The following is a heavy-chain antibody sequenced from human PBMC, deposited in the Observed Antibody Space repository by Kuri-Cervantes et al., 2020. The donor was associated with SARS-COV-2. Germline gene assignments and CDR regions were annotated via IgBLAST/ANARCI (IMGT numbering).Heavy chain of an antibody. J-gene: IGHJ4*02. Sequence: GGSLRLSCAVSGFTVSTNYMSWVRQAPGKGLEWVSLIYSGGHTDYAESVKGRFTISRDSSKKSLYLQMDSLTVEDTAFYYCAKVFGVGSNIKYFDYWGQGTVVTVSS. D-gene: IGHD3-10*02. CDR2: IYSGGHT. V-gene: IGHV3-53*05. CDR3: AKVFGVGSNIKYFDY. CDR1: GFTVSTNY.